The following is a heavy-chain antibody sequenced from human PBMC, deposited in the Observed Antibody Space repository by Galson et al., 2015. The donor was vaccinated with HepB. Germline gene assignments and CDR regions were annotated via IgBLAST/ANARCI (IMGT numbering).Heavy chain of an antibody. CDR2: IYPGDSDT. V-gene: IGHV5-51*03. D-gene: IGHD6-6*01. Sequence: QSGAEVKKPGESLKISCKGSGYSFTSYWIGWVRQMPGKGLEWMGIIYPGDSDTRYSPSFQGQVTISADKSISTAYLQWSSLKASDTAMYYCARVGYSSSSGVRQGFDPWGQGTLVTVSS. J-gene: IGHJ5*02. CDR3: ARVGYSSSSGVRQGFDP. CDR1: GYSFTSYW.